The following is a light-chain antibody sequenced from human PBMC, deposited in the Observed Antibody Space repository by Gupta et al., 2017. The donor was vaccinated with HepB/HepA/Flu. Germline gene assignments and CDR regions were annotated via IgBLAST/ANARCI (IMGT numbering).Light chain of an antibody. CDR2: KVS. Sequence: DVVMTKSPLSLPVTLGQPASISCRSSQSLVYSDGDTYLNWFQQRPGQSPRRLIYKVSNRDSGVPDRFSGSGSGTDFTLKISRVEAEDVGFYFCMQRTHWPPTFGQGTKVEIK. V-gene: IGKV2-30*01. CDR1: QSLVYSDGDTY. CDR3: MQRTHWPPT. J-gene: IGKJ1*01.